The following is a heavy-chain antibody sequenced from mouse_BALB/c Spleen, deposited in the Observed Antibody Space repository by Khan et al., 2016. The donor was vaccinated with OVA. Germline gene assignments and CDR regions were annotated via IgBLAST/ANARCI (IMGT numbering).Heavy chain of an antibody. Sequence: EVELVESGGGLVKPGGSLKLSCAASGFTFSNYAMSWVRQTPEKRLKWVASISSGGSTYYPDSVKGRFTISRDNARNILYLQMNSLRSEDTAMYYCARDYWFAYWGQGTLVTVSA. V-gene: IGHV5-6-5*01. J-gene: IGHJ3*01. CDR2: ISSGGST. CDR3: ARDYWFAY. CDR1: GFTFSNYA.